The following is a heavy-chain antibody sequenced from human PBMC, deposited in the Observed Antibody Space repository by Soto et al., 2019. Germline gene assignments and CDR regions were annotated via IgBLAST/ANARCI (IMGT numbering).Heavy chain of an antibody. CDR2: IIPIFGTA. Sequence: QVQLVQSGAEVKKPGSSVKVSCKASGGTFSSYAISWVRQAPGQGLEWMGGIIPIFGTAHYAQKFQGRVTITADESTSKADMELSSLGSEDTAVYYCARVSDCSSTSCPKGYYGMDVWGQGTTVTISS. CDR3: ARVSDCSSTSCPKGYYGMDV. J-gene: IGHJ6*02. D-gene: IGHD2-2*01. CDR1: GGTFSSYA. V-gene: IGHV1-69*01.